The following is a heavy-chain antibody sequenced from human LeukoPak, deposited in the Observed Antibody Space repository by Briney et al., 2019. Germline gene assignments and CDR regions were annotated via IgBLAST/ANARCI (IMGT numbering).Heavy chain of an antibody. CDR2: IYYSGST. D-gene: IGHD3-10*01. CDR3: ARDTYYYGSGSYDY. CDR1: GGSISSSSYY. Sequence: SETLSLTCTVSGGSISSSSYYWGWIRQPPGKGLEWIGSIYYSGSTYYNPSLKSRVTMSVDTSKNQFSLKLSSVTAADTAVYYCARDTYYYGSGSYDYWGQGTLVTVSS. V-gene: IGHV4-39*01. J-gene: IGHJ4*02.